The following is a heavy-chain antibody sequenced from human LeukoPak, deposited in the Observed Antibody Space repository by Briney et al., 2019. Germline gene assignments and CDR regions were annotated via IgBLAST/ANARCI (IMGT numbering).Heavy chain of an antibody. V-gene: IGHV4-59*01. CDR1: GGSISNYY. CDR3: ARASYYGSGRFEY. Sequence: PSETLSLTCSVSGGSISNYYWNWIRQPPGMGLEWIGYIYYGGSTNYNPSLKSRVTLSIDTSKNQFSLKLSSVTATDTAVYYCARASYYGSGRFEYWGRGTLVTVSS. CDR2: IYYGGST. D-gene: IGHD3-10*01. J-gene: IGHJ4*02.